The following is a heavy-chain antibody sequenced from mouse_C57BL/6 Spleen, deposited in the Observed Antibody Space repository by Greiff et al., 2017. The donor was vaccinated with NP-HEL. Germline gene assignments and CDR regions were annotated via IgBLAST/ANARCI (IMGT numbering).Heavy chain of an antibody. D-gene: IGHD1-1*01. CDR3: ARSRDYYGSSPDYFDY. Sequence: VKLQQSGAELVRPGTSVKVSCKASGYAFTNYLIEWVKQRPGQGLEWIGVINPGSGGTNYNEKFKGKATLTADKSSSTAYMQLSSLTSEDSAVYFCARSRDYYGSSPDYFDYWGQGTTLTVSS. V-gene: IGHV1-54*01. CDR1: GYAFTNYL. J-gene: IGHJ2*01. CDR2: INPGSGGT.